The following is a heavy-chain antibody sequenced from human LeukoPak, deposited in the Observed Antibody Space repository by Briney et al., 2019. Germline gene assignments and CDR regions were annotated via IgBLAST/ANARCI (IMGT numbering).Heavy chain of an antibody. CDR1: GYTFTGYY. V-gene: IGHV1-2*04. CDR2: INPNSGGT. D-gene: IGHD5-12*01. CDR3: ARSDSGYDYWSWYFDY. J-gene: IGHJ4*02. Sequence: GVSVKVSCKASGYTFTGYYMHWVRQAPGQGLEWMGWINPNSGGTNYAQKFQGWVTMTRDTSISTAYMELSRLRSDDTAVYYCARSDSGYDYWSWYFDYWGQGTLVTVSS.